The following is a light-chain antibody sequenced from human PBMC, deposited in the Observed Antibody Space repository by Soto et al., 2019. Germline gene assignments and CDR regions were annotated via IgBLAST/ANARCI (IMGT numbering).Light chain of an antibody. CDR2: EAD. J-gene: IGLJ3*02. CDR1: SSDVGGFKL. CDR3: CSYAGSSTWV. V-gene: IGLV2-23*01. Sequence: QSALTQPASVSGSPGQSITISCTGTSSDVGGFKLVSWYQQHPGKAPKLKIYEADKRPAGVSTRFAGSKSGNTASLTISGLQSEDEADYFCCSYAGSSTWVFGGGTKLTVL.